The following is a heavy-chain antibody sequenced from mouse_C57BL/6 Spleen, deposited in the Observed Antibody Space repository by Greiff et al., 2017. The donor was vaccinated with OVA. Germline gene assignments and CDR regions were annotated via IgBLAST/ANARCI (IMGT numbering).Heavy chain of an antibody. V-gene: IGHV1-15*01. CDR2: IDPETGGT. J-gene: IGHJ2*01. CDR3: TRLEKLYQVPKGFDY. CDR1: GYTFTDYE. D-gene: IGHD2-12*01. Sequence: VQLQQSGAELVRPGASVTLSCKASGYTFTDYEMHWVKQTPVHGLEWIGAIDPETGGTSYNQKFKGKAILTADKSSSTAYMELRSLTSEDSAVYYCTRLEKLYQVPKGFDYWGQGTTLTVSS.